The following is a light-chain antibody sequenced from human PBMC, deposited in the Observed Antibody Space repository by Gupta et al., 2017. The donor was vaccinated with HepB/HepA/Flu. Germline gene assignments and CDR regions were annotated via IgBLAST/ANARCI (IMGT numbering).Light chain of an antibody. V-gene: IGKV2-28*01. CDR3: RQFVQTPYT. Sequence: DIVMTQSPFSLTVTPGEPASISCRSSQRRRESNGHNYLDWYLQKPGQSPQLLIYLGSNRASGVPDRFSGSGSGTDFTLQISRVEASDVGIYYCRQFVQTPYTFGQGTKLEIK. CDR2: LGS. J-gene: IGKJ2*01. CDR1: QRRRESNGHNY.